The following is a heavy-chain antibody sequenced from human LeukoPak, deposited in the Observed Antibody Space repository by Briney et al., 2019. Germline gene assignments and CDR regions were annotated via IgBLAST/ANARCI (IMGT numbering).Heavy chain of an antibody. CDR2: FYSSGST. J-gene: IGHJ4*02. D-gene: IGHD5-12*01. CDR3: ARGLSNSYDSGPLDS. CDR1: GGSISRGSYY. V-gene: IGHV4-61*02. Sequence: PSETLSLTCTVSGGSISRGSYYWSWIRQPAGKELEWIGRFYSSGSTNYNPSCKSRVTILLDTSKNQFSLRLSSVTAADTAVYYCARGLSNSYDSGPLDSWGQGTLVTVSS.